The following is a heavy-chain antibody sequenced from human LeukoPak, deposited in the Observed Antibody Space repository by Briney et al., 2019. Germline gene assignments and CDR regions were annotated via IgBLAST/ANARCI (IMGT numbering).Heavy chain of an antibody. D-gene: IGHD6-19*01. CDR1: GFSFSSYT. V-gene: IGHV3-21*01. Sequence: GGSLRLSCAASGFSFSSYTLNWVRQAPGKGLEWVSSISPRNSYIYYADSVKGRFTISRDNAENSLFLQMNSLTAEDTAVYYCAREVAADFDCWGQETLVTVSS. CDR2: ISPRNSYI. J-gene: IGHJ4*02. CDR3: AREVAADFDC.